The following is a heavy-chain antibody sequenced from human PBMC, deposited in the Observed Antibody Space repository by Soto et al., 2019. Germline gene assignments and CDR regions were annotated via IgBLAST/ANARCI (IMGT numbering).Heavy chain of an antibody. V-gene: IGHV3-21*01. J-gene: IGHJ6*02. CDR2: ISSRSDI. D-gene: IGHD2-2*02. CDR3: AREYTAWPLAYGLDV. Sequence: GGSLRLSCVGSGFTFSTYSINWVRQAPGKGLEWVSSISSRSDIYYADSVKGRFTISRDNAKNSVSLQMNSLRAEDTTVYYCAREYTAWPLAYGLDVWGQGTTVTVSS. CDR1: GFTFSTYS.